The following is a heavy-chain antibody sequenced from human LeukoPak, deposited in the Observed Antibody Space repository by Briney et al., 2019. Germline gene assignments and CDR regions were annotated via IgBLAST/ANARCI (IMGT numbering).Heavy chain of an antibody. V-gene: IGHV4-39*01. Sequence: SETLSLTCTVSGGSLSSSSYYWGWLRQPPGTGLEWIGSIYYSGSTYYNPSLKSRVTISVDTSKNQFSLKLSSVTAADTAVYYCAIGYYYDSSGPTGEFDYWGQGTLVTVSS. D-gene: IGHD3-22*01. CDR2: IYYSGST. J-gene: IGHJ4*02. CDR3: AIGYYYDSSGPTGEFDY. CDR1: GGSLSSSSYY.